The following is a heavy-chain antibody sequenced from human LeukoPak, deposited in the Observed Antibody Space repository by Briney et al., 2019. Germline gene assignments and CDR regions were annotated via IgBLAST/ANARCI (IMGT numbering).Heavy chain of an antibody. V-gene: IGHV3-30*18. D-gene: IGHD2-2*01. J-gene: IGHJ6*02. CDR3: AKDRDQLLYYYCGMDV. CDR1: GFTFSSYG. CDR2: ISYDGSNK. Sequence: PGRSLRLSCAASGFTFSSYGMHWVRQAPGKGLEWVAVISYDGSNKYYADSVKGRFTISRDNSKNTLYLQMNSLRAEDTAVYYCAKDRDQLLYYYCGMDVWGQGTTVTVSS.